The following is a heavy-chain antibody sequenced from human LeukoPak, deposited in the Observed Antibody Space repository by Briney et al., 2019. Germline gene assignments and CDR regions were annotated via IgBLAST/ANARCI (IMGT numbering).Heavy chain of an antibody. Sequence: GGTLRLSCAASGFTFSGYGMSWVRQAPGKGLKWASAISGSGGSTYYADSVKGRITISRDNSKNTLYLQMNSLRAEDTAVYYCAKVDYYGSGSPPAGFDPWGQGTLVTVSS. V-gene: IGHV3-23*01. J-gene: IGHJ5*02. CDR2: ISGSGGST. CDR1: GFTFSGYG. CDR3: AKVDYYGSGSPPAGFDP. D-gene: IGHD3-10*01.